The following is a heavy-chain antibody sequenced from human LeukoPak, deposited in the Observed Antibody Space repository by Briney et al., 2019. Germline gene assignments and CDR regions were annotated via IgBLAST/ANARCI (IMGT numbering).Heavy chain of an antibody. CDR2: ISGSSSDI. CDR1: EFTFSSYS. CDR3: ARRGYHDYSGFDY. V-gene: IGHV3-21*01. J-gene: IGHJ4*02. D-gene: IGHD1-26*01. Sequence: GGSLRLSCAGSEFTFSSYSMNWVRQAPGKGLEWVSSISGSSSDIYYADSVKGRFTISRDNSKNSLYLQMKSLRAEDTALYYCARRGYHDYSGFDYWGQGTLVTVSS.